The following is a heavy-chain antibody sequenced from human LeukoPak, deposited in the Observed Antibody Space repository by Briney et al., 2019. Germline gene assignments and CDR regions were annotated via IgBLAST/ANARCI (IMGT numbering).Heavy chain of an antibody. J-gene: IGHJ6*02. V-gene: IGHV3-74*01. D-gene: IGHD3-9*01. Sequence: QPGGSLRLSCAASGFTFSDFWMHWVRQAPGKGLVWVSRINSGGTVTNYADSVKGRFTISRDNSKNTLYLQMNSLRAEDTAVYYCASSGDILTGYYPSPSRGMDVWGQGTTVTVSS. CDR1: GFTFSDFW. CDR3: ASSGDILTGYYPSPSRGMDV. CDR2: INSGGTVT.